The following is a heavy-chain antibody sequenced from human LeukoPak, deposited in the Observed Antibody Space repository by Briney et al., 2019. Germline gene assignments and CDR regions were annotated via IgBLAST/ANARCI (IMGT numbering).Heavy chain of an antibody. CDR3: ARVQAGLFDY. D-gene: IGHD6-25*01. CDR2: IKQDGSEK. V-gene: IGHV3-7*01. Sequence: GGSLRLSCAASGFTFSSYWMSWVRQAPGKGLEWVANIKQDGSEKYYVDSVKGRFTISRDNSKNTLYLQMNSLRAGDTAVYYCARVQAGLFDYWGQGTLVTVSS. J-gene: IGHJ4*02. CDR1: GFTFSSYW.